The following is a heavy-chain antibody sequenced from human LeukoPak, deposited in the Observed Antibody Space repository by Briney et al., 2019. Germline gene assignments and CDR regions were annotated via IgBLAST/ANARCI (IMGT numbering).Heavy chain of an antibody. CDR1: GYTFTSYG. CDR3: ARDGGYYYDSSGYLPWFDP. D-gene: IGHD3-22*01. CDR2: ISAYNGNT. V-gene: IGHV1-18*01. J-gene: IGHJ5*02. Sequence: ASVKVSCKASGYTFTSYGISWVRQAPGQGLEWMGWISAYNGNTNYAQKLQGRVTMTTDTSTSTAYMGLRSLRSDDTAVYYCARDGGYYYDSSGYLPWFDPWGQGTLVTVSS.